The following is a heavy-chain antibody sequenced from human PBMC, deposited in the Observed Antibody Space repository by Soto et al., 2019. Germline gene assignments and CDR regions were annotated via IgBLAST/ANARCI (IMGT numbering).Heavy chain of an antibody. D-gene: IGHD2-21*01. V-gene: IGHV3-7*01. CDR1: GFTFSSYW. CDR3: ARGWGYYFDL. CDR2: IKQDGSEK. J-gene: IGHJ4*02. Sequence: GGSLRLSCAASGFTFSSYWMSWVRQAAGKGLEWVTNIKQDGSEKYYVDSVKGRFTISRDNAKNSLYLQMDSLRAEDTAVYYCARGWGYYFDLWGQGTLVTVSS.